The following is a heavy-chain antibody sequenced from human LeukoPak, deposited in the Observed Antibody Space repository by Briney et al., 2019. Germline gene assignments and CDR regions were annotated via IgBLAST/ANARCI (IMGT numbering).Heavy chain of an antibody. CDR3: VRDFELGRFGP. V-gene: IGHV3-48*04. J-gene: IGHJ5*02. D-gene: IGHD3-9*01. CDR2: ISGSGRTI. CDR1: GFTFSDFS. Sequence: GGSLRLSCAASGFTFSDFSMNWVRQTPGKGLEWISYISGSGRTIYYADSVKGRFTISRDDLKNSPFLQMNSLRTDDTAVYYCVRDFELGRFGPWGQGTLVIVSS.